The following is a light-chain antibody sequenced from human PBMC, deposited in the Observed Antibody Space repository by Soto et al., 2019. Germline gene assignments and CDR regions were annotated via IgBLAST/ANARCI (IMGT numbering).Light chain of an antibody. CDR3: SSYAGRNQCV. CDR1: SSDVGGYNY. J-gene: IGLJ1*01. Sequence: QSALTQPPSASGSPGQSVTISCTGTSSDVGGYNYVSWYQQHPGKAPKLIIYEVNERPSGVPDRFSGSKSGNTASLTVSGLQAEDEADYYCSSYAGRNQCVFGTGTKVTVL. CDR2: EVN. V-gene: IGLV2-8*01.